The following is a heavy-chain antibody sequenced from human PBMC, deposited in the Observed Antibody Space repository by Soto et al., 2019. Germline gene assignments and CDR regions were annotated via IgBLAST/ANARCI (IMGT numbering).Heavy chain of an antibody. Sequence: QVQLVESGGGLVKPGGSLRLSCAASGFTFSDYYMSWIRQAPGKGLEWVSYISSSSSYTNYADSVKGRFTISRDNAKNSLYLQMNSLRAEDTAVDYCARDRDYDSSGYLDYWGQGTLVTVSS. CDR2: ISSSSSYT. CDR3: ARDRDYDSSGYLDY. D-gene: IGHD3-22*01. CDR1: GFTFSDYY. J-gene: IGHJ4*02. V-gene: IGHV3-11*06.